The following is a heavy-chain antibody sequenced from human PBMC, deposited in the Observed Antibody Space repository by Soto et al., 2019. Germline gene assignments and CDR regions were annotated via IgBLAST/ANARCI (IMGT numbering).Heavy chain of an antibody. Sequence: QVQLVQSGAEVKKPGVSVRVSCKASGYTFTTYGISWVRQAPGQGLEWMGWISASNGNIYYGQKFQGRVTMTTDSFTSTAYMELSSLTSDDTAVYYCARALPYSSSGDSWGRGTRVTVSS. CDR3: ARALPYSSSGDS. V-gene: IGHV1-18*01. CDR1: GYTFTTYG. J-gene: IGHJ4*02. CDR2: ISASNGNI. D-gene: IGHD6-13*01.